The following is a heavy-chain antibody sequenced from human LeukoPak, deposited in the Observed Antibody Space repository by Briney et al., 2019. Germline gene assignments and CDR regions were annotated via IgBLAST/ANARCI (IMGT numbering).Heavy chain of an antibody. V-gene: IGHV4-39*07. D-gene: IGHD1-14*01. J-gene: IGHJ4*02. CDR3: ARDGI. Sequence: SETLSLTCTVSGGSISSSSYYWGWIRQPPGKGLEWIGSTYYSGSTYYNPSLKSRVTISVDTSKNQFSLKLSSVTAADTAVYYCARDGIWGQGTLVTVSS. CDR2: TYYSGST. CDR1: GGSISSSSYY.